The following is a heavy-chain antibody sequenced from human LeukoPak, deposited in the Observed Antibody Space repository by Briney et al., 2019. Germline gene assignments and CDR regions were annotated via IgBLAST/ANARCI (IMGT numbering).Heavy chain of an antibody. Sequence: ASVKVSCKASGYTFTSYDINWVRQAPGQGLEWMGWMNPNSGNTGYAQKFQGRVTMTRNTSISTAYMELSSLRSEDTAVYYCARPAGCSGGSCLYYFDYWGQGTLVTVSS. CDR3: ARPAGCSGGSCLYYFDY. D-gene: IGHD2-15*01. J-gene: IGHJ4*02. V-gene: IGHV1-8*01. CDR2: MNPNSGNT. CDR1: GYTFTSYD.